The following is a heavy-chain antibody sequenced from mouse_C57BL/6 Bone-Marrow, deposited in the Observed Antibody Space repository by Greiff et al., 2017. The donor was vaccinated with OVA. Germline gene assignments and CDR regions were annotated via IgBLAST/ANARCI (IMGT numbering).Heavy chain of an antibody. CDR1: GFNIKDDY. CDR2: IDPENGDT. CDR3: TWGTAQATRNFDY. V-gene: IGHV14-4*01. D-gene: IGHD3-2*02. J-gene: IGHJ2*01. Sequence: VQLQQSGAELVRPGASVKLSCTASGFNIKDDYMHWVKQRPEQGLEWIGWIDPENGDTEYASKFQGKATITADTSSNTAYLQLSSLTSEDTAVYYCTWGTAQATRNFDYWGQGTTLTVSS.